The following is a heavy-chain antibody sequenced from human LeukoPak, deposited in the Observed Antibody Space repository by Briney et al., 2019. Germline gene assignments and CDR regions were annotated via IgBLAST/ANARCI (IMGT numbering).Heavy chain of an antibody. V-gene: IGHV3-48*03. CDR3: ARDTAMVSEH. CDR1: GFTFSSYA. Sequence: PGGSLRLSCAASGFTFSSYAMSWVRQAPGKGLEWVSYISSSGSTIYYADSVKGRFTISRDNAKNSLYLQMNSLRAEDTAVYYCARDTAMVSEHWGQGTLATVSS. D-gene: IGHD5-18*01. CDR2: ISSSGSTI. J-gene: IGHJ1*01.